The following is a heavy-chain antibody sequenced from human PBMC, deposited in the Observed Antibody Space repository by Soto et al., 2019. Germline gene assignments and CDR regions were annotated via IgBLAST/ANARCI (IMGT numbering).Heavy chain of an antibody. V-gene: IGHV4-59*08. CDR2: IYYSGST. CDR3: ARRDYGDAFDI. CDR1: GGSISSYY. J-gene: IGHJ3*02. Sequence: SETLSLTCTVSGGSISSYYWSWIQQPPGKGLEWIGYIYYSGSTNYNPSLKSRVTISVDTSKNQFSLKLSSVTAADTAVYYCARRDYGDAFDIWGQGTMVTVSS. D-gene: IGHD3-10*01.